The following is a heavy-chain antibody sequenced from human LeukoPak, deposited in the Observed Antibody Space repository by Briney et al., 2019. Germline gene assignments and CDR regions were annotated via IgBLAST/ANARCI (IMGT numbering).Heavy chain of an antibody. CDR2: IYYTGST. CDR3: ARHSYYDSSGPVDY. V-gene: IGHV4-59*08. J-gene: IGHJ4*02. D-gene: IGHD3-22*01. CDR1: GGSISSYY. Sequence: SETLSLTCTVSGGSISSYYWSWIRQPPGKGLEWIGYIYYTGSTNYNPSLKSRVTMSVDPSKNQFSLKLSSVTAADTAVYYCARHSYYDSSGPVDYWGQGTLVTVSS.